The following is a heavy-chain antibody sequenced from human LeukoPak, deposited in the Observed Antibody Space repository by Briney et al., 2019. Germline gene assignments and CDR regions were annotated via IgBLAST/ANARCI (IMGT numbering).Heavy chain of an antibody. V-gene: IGHV3-74*01. J-gene: IGHJ4*02. D-gene: IGHD6-19*01. CDR1: GFTFSKYW. CDR3: ATKQWLAPPPDS. CDR2: INTDGTVT. Sequence: PGGSLTLSCAASGFTFSKYWKLWVRHAPGKGLESVSRINTDGTVTTYADSVKGRFTVSRDNADNTMFLQMNSVRDEDTAVYYCATKQWLAPPPDSWGQGTPVTVSS.